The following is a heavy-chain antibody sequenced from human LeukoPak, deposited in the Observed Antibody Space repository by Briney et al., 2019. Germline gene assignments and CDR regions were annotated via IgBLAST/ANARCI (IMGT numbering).Heavy chain of an antibody. D-gene: IGHD5-12*01. J-gene: IGHJ3*02. Sequence: SETLSLTCTVSGGSISSSSYYWGWIRQPPGKGLEWIGSIYHSGSTNYNPSLKSRVTISVDTSKNQFSLKLSSVTAADTAVYYCARDRGIYRYDAFDIWGQGTMVTVSS. V-gene: IGHV4-39*07. CDR1: GGSISSSSYY. CDR2: IYHSGST. CDR3: ARDRGIYRYDAFDI.